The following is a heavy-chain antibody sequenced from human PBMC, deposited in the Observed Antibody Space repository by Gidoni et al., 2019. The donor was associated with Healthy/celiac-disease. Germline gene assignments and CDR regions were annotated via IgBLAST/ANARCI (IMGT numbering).Heavy chain of an antibody. CDR3: WNTKYYYDSSGPEGPYYFDY. Sequence: EVKKPGASVKVSCKVSGYTLTELSMHWVRQAPGKGLEWMGGFDPEAGETIYAQKFQGRVTMTEDTSTDTAYMELSSLRSEDTAVYYCWNTKYYYDSSGPEGPYYFDYWGQGTLGTVSS. CDR1: GYTLTELS. V-gene: IGHV1-24*01. D-gene: IGHD3-22*01. J-gene: IGHJ4*02. CDR2: FDPEAGET.